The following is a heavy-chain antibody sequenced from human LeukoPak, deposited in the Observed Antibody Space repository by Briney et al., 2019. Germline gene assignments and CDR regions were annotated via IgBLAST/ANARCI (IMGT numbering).Heavy chain of an antibody. Sequence: GGSLRLSCITSGFTFSAYAMTWVRQAPGQGLEWISSIDGSGDKTYYGDSVKGRFTISRDNSKNTLYLQMNSLRAEDTAVYYCARDLGIVGATMFDYWGQGTLVTVSS. CDR1: GFTFSAYA. J-gene: IGHJ4*02. D-gene: IGHD1-26*01. V-gene: IGHV3-23*01. CDR2: IDGSGDKT. CDR3: ARDLGIVGATMFDY.